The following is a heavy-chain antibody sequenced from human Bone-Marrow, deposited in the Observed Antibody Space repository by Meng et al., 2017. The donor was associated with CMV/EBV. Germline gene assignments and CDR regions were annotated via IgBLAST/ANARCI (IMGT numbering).Heavy chain of an antibody. CDR2: IYYSGST. Sequence: SETLSLTRTVPGGSISSSSYYWGWIRQPPGKGLEWIGSIYYSGSTYYNPSLKSRVTISVDTSKNQFSLKLSSVTAADTAVYYCARDTPGIAAAGDGDWGQGTLVTVSS. CDR1: GGSISSSSYY. V-gene: IGHV4-39*07. CDR3: ARDTPGIAAAGDGD. D-gene: IGHD6-13*01. J-gene: IGHJ4*02.